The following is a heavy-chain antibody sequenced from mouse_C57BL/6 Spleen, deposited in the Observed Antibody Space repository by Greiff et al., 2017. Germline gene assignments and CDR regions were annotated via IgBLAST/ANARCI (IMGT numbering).Heavy chain of an antibody. J-gene: IGHJ3*01. CDR2: IDPSDSET. D-gene: IGHD2-4*01. Sequence: VQLQQPGAELVRPGSSVKLSCKASGYTFTSYWMHWVKQRPIQGLEWIGNIDPSDSETHYNQKFKDKATLTVDKSSSTAYMQLSSLTSEDSAVYYCARGHYDPAWFAYWGQGTLVTVSA. CDR1: GYTFTSYW. V-gene: IGHV1-52*01. CDR3: ARGHYDPAWFAY.